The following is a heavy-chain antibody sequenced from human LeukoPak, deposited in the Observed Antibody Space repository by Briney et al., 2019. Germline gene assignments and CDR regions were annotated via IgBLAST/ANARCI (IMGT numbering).Heavy chain of an antibody. CDR1: GGSFSGYY. CDR2: VFYSGRT. Sequence: SETLSLTCAVYGGSFSGYYWSWIRQPPGKGLEWIGSVFYSGRTYYNPSLKSRVTIFVDPSKNQFSLNLRSVTAADTAVYYCARHERCSSINCIYNWFDPWGQGTLVIVSS. D-gene: IGHD2-2*01. CDR3: ARHERCSSINCIYNWFDP. V-gene: IGHV4-34*12. J-gene: IGHJ5*02.